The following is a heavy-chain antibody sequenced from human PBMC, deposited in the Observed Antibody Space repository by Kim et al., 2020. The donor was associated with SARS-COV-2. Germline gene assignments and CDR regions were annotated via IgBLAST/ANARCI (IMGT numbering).Heavy chain of an antibody. J-gene: IGHJ4*02. CDR3: ARVTLAIEPAASYFFDY. V-gene: IGHV3-7*03. CDR2: IKKDGSEK. Sequence: GGSLRLSCVASGFIYNTYWMNWVRQTPGKGLEWVANIKKDGSEKYYVDSVKGRFTISRDNARNSLYLQMNSLRAEDTAVYYCARVTLAIEPAASYFFDYWGQGTLVTVSS. D-gene: IGHD2-2*01. CDR1: GFIYNTYW.